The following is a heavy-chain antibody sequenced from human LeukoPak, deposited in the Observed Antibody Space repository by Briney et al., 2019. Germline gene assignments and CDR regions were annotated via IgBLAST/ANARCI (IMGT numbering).Heavy chain of an antibody. Sequence: SETLSLTCTVSGGSISSSSYYWGWIRQPPGKGLEWIGSIYYSGSTYYNPSLKSRVTISVDTSKNQFSLKLSSVTAADTAVYYCAREGYCSSTSCYEGRFDPWGQGTLVTVSS. CDR1: GGSISSSSYY. CDR2: IYYSGST. CDR3: AREGYCSSTSCYEGRFDP. J-gene: IGHJ5*02. V-gene: IGHV4-39*01. D-gene: IGHD2-2*01.